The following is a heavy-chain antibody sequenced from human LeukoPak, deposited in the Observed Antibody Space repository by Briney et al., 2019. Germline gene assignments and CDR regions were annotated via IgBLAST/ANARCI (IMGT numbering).Heavy chain of an antibody. D-gene: IGHD1-7*01. CDR2: IKQDGSDR. J-gene: IGHJ4*02. CDR3: TRWAGTTDY. CDR1: GFNVSNYW. V-gene: IGHV3-7*01. Sequence: GGSLRLSCAASGFNVSNYWMSWVRQTPGKGLEWVANIKQDGSDRYYVDSVKGRFTISRDNTKNSLYLQMASLSGEDTAVYCCTRWAGTTDYWGQGTLVTVSS.